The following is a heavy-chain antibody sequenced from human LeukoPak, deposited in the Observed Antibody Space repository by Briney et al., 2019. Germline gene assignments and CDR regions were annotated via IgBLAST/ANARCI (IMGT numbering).Heavy chain of an antibody. D-gene: IGHD3-10*01. CDR2: ISSSSSYI. Sequence: GGSLRLSCAASGFTFSSYNMNWVRQAPGKGLECVSSISSSSSYIYYADSVKGRFTISRDNSKNTLYLQMNSLRAEDTAVYYCAKAPLYYYGSGSYYEVDYWGQGTLVTVSS. V-gene: IGHV3-21*04. CDR3: AKAPLYYYGSGSYYEVDY. CDR1: GFTFSSYN. J-gene: IGHJ4*02.